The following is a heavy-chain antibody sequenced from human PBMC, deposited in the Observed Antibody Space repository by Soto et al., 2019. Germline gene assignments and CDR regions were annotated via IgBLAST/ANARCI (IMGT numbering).Heavy chain of an antibody. CDR1: GYSFTSYW. Sequence: XXSLKISCKGSGYSFTSYWICWVPQMPGKGLEWMGIIYPGDSDTRYSPSFQGQVTISADKSISTAYLQWSSLKASDTAMYYCARTLRQLEPYYYYMDVWGKGTTVTVSS. D-gene: IGHD6-13*01. CDR3: ARTLRQLEPYYYYMDV. V-gene: IGHV5-51*01. CDR2: IYPGDSDT. J-gene: IGHJ6*03.